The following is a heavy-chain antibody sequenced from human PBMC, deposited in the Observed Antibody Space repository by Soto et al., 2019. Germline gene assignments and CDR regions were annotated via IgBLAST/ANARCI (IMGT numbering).Heavy chain of an antibody. J-gene: IGHJ4*02. Sequence: GASVKVSCKASGYTFTSFGISWVRQALGQGLEWMGWISVYNGKTNYAQKVQGRVTVTTDTSTSTAYMELRSLTSDDTAVYYCARRGPFDYDTSGFHDNWGQGTLVTVSS. CDR2: ISVYNGKT. CDR3: ARRGPFDYDTSGFHDN. CDR1: GYTFTSFG. D-gene: IGHD3-22*01. V-gene: IGHV1-18*04.